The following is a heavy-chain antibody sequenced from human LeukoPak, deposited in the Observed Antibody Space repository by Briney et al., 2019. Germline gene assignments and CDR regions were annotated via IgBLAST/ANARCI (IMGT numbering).Heavy chain of an antibody. Sequence: SQTLSLTCTVSGGSISSGSYYWSWIRQPAGKGLEWIVRIYTSGSTNYNPSLKSRVTISVDTSKNQFSLKLSSVTAADTAVYYCAREVRSDCYYPVAGCGMDVWGQGTTVTVSS. V-gene: IGHV4-61*02. D-gene: IGHD2-21*02. CDR1: GGSISSGSYY. CDR2: IYTSGST. CDR3: AREVRSDCYYPVAGCGMDV. J-gene: IGHJ6*02.